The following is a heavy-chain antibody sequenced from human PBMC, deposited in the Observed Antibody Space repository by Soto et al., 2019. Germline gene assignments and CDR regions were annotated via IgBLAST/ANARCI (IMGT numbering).Heavy chain of an antibody. Sequence: SETLSLTCAVYGGSLSGYYWSWIRQPPGKGLEWIGEINHSGSTNYNTSIKSRVNISEETSKNQFSLKLSSVTAADSAVYYCFRGLSGVYSSRKPFDYWGQGTLVTVSS. V-gene: IGHV4-34*01. CDR3: FRGLSGVYSSRKPFDY. D-gene: IGHD6-13*01. CDR1: GGSLSGYY. CDR2: INHSGST. J-gene: IGHJ4*02.